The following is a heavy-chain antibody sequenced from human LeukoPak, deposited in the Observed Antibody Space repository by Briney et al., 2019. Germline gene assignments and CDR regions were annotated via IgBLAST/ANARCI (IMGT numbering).Heavy chain of an antibody. D-gene: IGHD4-23*01. V-gene: IGHV4-30-4*01. CDR2: IYYSGTT. J-gene: IGHJ3*02. Sequence: SETLSLTCTVSGGSISRGDYYWSWIRPPPGKGLEWIGYIYYSGTTYYNPPLKSRLTISVDTSKNQFSLKLSSVTAADTAMYYCARYRTTVLTPHWAFDIWGQGTMVTVSS. CDR1: GGSISRGDYY. CDR3: ARYRTTVLTPHWAFDI.